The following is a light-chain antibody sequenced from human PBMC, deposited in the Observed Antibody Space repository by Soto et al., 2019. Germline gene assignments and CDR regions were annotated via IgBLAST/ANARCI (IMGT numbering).Light chain of an antibody. J-gene: IGKJ5*01. CDR1: RSVSSY. CDR2: DAS. V-gene: IGKV3-11*01. CDR3: QQRTNWPSST. Sequence: EIVLTQSPATLSLSPGERATLSCRASRSVSSYLAWYQQKPGQTPRLLIHDASNRATGIPVRFSGSGSGTDFTLTISSLDPEDFAVYYCQQRTNWPSSTFGQGTRLAIK.